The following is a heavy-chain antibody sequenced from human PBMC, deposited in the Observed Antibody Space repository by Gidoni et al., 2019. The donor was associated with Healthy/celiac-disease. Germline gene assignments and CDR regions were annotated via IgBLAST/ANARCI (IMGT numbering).Heavy chain of an antibody. J-gene: IGHJ3*02. V-gene: IGHV3-30-3*01. CDR1: GLTFGSYA. D-gene: IGHD2-2*01. Sequence: QVQLVESGGGVVQPGRSLRLSCAASGLTFGSYAMHWVRQAPGKGLEWVAVISYDGSNKYYADSVKGRFTISRDNSKNTLYLQMNSLRAEDTAVYYCARDLRMYREDDAFDIWGQGTMVTVSS. CDR3: ARDLRMYREDDAFDI. CDR2: ISYDGSNK.